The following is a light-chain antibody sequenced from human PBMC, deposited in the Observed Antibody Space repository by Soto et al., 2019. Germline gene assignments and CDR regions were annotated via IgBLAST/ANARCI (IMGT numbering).Light chain of an antibody. CDR2: DVS. J-gene: IGLJ1*01. CDR1: SGDVGVYNY. CDR3: SSYTSSDTYV. V-gene: IGLV2-14*01. Sequence: QSVLTQPASVSGSPGQSITISCTGTSGDVGVYNYVSWYQQHPGKAPKLMIIDVSNRPSGVSNRFSGSKSGNTASLTISGLQAEDEADYYCSSYTSSDTYVFGTGTKVTVL.